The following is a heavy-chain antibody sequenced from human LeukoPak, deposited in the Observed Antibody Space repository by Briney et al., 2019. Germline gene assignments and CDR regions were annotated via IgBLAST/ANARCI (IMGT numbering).Heavy chain of an antibody. CDR3: ARRVKQEQQLVWLVFDY. CDR1: GFTFDDYG. D-gene: IGHD6-13*01. V-gene: IGHV3-20*04. Sequence: GGSLRLSCAASGFTFDDYGMSWVRQAPGKGLEWVSGINWNGGSTGYADSVKGRFTISRDNAKNSLYLQMNSLRAEDTALYYCARRVKQEQQLVWLVFDYWGQGTLVTVSS. J-gene: IGHJ4*02. CDR2: INWNGGST.